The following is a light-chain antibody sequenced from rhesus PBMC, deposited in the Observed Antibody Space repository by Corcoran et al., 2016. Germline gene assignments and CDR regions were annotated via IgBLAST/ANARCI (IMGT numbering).Light chain of an antibody. Sequence: DIVMTQTPLSLPVTPGEPASISCRSSPSLLHSNGHTSLQWYLQKPGQFPRLLIYKVTTRESGVPDRFSGSGSGTDFTLKISRVEPEDVGVYYCMRTTKDRTFSQGTKVEIK. J-gene: IGKJ1*01. CDR2: KVT. CDR1: PSLLHSNGHTS. CDR3: MRTTKDRT. V-gene: IGKV2S3*01.